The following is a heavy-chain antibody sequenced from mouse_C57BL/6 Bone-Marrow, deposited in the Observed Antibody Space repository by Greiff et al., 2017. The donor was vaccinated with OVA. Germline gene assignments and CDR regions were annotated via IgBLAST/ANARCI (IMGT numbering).Heavy chain of an antibody. Sequence: DVKLVESGGGLVKPGGSLKLSCAASGFTFSSYAMSWVRQTPEKRLEWVATISDGGSYTYYPDNVKGRFTISRDNAKNNLYLQMSHLKSEDTAMYYCAREGYYGSSYYFDYWGQGTTLTVSS. CDR3: AREGYYGSSYYFDY. CDR1: GFTFSSYA. J-gene: IGHJ2*01. D-gene: IGHD1-1*01. V-gene: IGHV5-4*01. CDR2: ISDGGSYT.